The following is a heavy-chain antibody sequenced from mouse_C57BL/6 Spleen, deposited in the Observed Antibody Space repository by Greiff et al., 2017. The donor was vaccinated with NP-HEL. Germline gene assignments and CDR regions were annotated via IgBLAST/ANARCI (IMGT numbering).Heavy chain of an antibody. V-gene: IGHV1-82*01. Sequence: VQLQQSGPELVKPGASVKISCKASGYAFSSSWMNWVKQRPGKGLEWIGRIYPGDGDTNYNGKFKGKATLTADKSSSTAYMQLSSLTSEDSAVYFCARAITTVVAKSYAMDYWGQGTSVTVSS. CDR2: IYPGDGDT. J-gene: IGHJ4*01. CDR3: ARAITTVVAKSYAMDY. D-gene: IGHD1-1*01. CDR1: GYAFSSSW.